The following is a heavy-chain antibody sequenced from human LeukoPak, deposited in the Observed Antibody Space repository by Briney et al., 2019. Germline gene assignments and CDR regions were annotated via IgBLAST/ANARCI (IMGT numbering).Heavy chain of an antibody. CDR3: ARDLRSNTAMVTFDY. Sequence: GGSLRLSCAASGFTFSDYYMSWIRQAPGKGLEWVSYISSSSSYTNYADSVKDRFTISRDNAKNSLYLQMNSLRAEDTAVYYCARDLRSNTAMVTFDYWGQGTLVTVSS. CDR2: ISSSSSYT. V-gene: IGHV3-11*06. D-gene: IGHD5-18*01. J-gene: IGHJ4*02. CDR1: GFTFSDYY.